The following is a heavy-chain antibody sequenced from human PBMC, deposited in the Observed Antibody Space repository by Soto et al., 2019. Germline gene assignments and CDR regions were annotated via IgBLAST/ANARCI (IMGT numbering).Heavy chain of an antibody. J-gene: IGHJ6*02. V-gene: IGHV4-39*01. CDR3: ARDSSGYYYYTRGFYYYGIDV. CDR2: IYYSWST. D-gene: IGHD3-22*01. CDR1: GGSISSSSYY. Sequence: KTSETLSLTCTVSGGSISSSSYYWGWIRQPPGKGLEWIGSIYYSWSTYYNPSLKSRVTISVDTSKNQFSLKLSSVTAADTAVYYCARDSSGYYYYTRGFYYYGIDVWGPAPKVTVSS.